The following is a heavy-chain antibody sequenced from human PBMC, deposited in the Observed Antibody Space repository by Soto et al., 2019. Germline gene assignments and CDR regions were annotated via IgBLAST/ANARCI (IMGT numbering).Heavy chain of an antibody. CDR1: GGSISSYY. J-gene: IGHJ4*02. CDR2: IYYSGST. CDR3: ARLGDYYDSSGPVDY. V-gene: IGHV4-59*01. Sequence: SETLSLTWTVSGGSISSYYWSWIRQPPGKGLEWIGYIYYSGSTNYNPSLKSRVTISVDTSKNQFSLKLSSVTAADTAVYYCARLGDYYDSSGPVDYWGQGTLVTVSS. D-gene: IGHD3-22*01.